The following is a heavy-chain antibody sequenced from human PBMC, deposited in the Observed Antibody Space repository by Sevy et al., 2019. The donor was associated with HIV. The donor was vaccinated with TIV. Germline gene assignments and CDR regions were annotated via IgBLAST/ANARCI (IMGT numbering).Heavy chain of an antibody. V-gene: IGHV4-38-2*02. D-gene: IGHD2-2*01. CDR3: ARAEEGYCSSTSCYGGVGLDY. Sequence: SETLSLTCTVSGYSISSGYYWGWIRQPPGKGLGWIGSIYHSGSTYYNPSLKSRVTISVDTSKNQFSLKLSSVTAADTAVYYCARAEEGYCSSTSCYGGVGLDYWGQGTLVTVSS. CDR1: GYSISSGYY. CDR2: IYHSGST. J-gene: IGHJ4*02.